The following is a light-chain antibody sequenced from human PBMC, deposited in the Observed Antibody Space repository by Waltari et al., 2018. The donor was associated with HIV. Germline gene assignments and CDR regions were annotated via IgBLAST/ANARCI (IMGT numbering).Light chain of an antibody. V-gene: IGLV7-46*01. CDR1: TGSVSRHHS. J-gene: IGLJ3*02. CDR2: EKE. CDR3: LLSYSGVRV. Sequence: QVVVTQEPSLSVSPGGTVTVTCASVTGSVSRHHSTHWIQLKHALAPRTLIYEKEKRHPWTAGRFAGSLIGGRAALMLAGALPDDEADYYCLLSYSGVRVFGGGTRLTV.